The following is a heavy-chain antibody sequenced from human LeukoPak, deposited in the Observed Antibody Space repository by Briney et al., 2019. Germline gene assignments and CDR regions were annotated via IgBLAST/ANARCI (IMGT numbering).Heavy chain of an antibody. CDR2: IYSGGST. D-gene: IGHD3-10*01. V-gene: IGHV3-53*01. CDR3: AGWFGESDAFDI. Sequence: GGSLRLSCAASGFTVSSNYMSWVRQAPGKGLEWVSVIYSGGSTYYADSVKGRFTISRDNSKSTLYIQMNSLRAEDTAVYYCAGWFGESDAFDIWGQGTMVTVSS. J-gene: IGHJ3*02. CDR1: GFTVSSNY.